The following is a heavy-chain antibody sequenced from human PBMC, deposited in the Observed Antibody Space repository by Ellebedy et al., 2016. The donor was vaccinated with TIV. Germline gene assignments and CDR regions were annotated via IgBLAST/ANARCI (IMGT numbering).Heavy chain of an antibody. D-gene: IGHD2-2*01. J-gene: IGHJ4*02. V-gene: IGHV4-34*01. Sequence: SQTLSLTCAFYGGSFSGYYWRWIRQPPGKGLEWIGEINHSGSTNYNPSLKSRVTISVDTSKNQFSLKLSSVTAADTAVYYCAREYCSSTSCYFDYWGQGTLVTVSS. CDR2: INHSGST. CDR1: GGSFSGYY. CDR3: AREYCSSTSCYFDY.